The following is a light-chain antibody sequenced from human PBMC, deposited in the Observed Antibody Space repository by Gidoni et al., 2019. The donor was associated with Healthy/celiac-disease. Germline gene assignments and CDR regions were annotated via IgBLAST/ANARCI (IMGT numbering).Light chain of an antibody. J-gene: IGKJ2*01. Sequence: DIQMTQSTSSLSASVGDRVTITCRASQSISSYLNWYQQKPGKAPKLLIYAASSLQSGVPSRFSGSGSGPDFTLTISSLQPEDFATYYCQQSYSTPMYTFGQGTKLEIK. CDR3: QQSYSTPMYT. V-gene: IGKV1-39*01. CDR1: QSISSY. CDR2: AAS.